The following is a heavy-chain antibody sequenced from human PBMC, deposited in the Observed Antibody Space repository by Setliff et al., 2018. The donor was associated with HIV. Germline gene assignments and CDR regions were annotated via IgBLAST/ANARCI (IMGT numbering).Heavy chain of an antibody. CDR2: TYDSGST. CDR1: GDSISSYY. Sequence: PSETLSLTCTVSGDSISSYYWNWIRQPPGKGLEWIGYTYDSGSTNYNPSLKSRVTISVDTSRNQFSLKLSSVTAADTAVYFCARGAPYDYVWGSYRHFDYWGQGTLVTVSS. J-gene: IGHJ4*02. D-gene: IGHD3-16*02. V-gene: IGHV4-59*01. CDR3: ARGAPYDYVWGSYRHFDY.